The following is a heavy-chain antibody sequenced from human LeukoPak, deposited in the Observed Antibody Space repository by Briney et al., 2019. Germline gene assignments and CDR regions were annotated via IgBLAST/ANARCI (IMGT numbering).Heavy chain of an antibody. J-gene: IGHJ4*02. D-gene: IGHD5-24*01. V-gene: IGHV3-48*03. CDR3: ARDAGEMATIEGNFDY. CDR1: GFTFSSYE. Sequence: PGGSLGLSCAASGFTFSSYEMNWVRQAPGKGLEWVSYISSSGTTIYYADSVKGRFTISRDNAKNSLYLQMNSLRAEDTAVYYCARDAGEMATIEGNFDYWGQGTLVTVSS. CDR2: ISSSGTTI.